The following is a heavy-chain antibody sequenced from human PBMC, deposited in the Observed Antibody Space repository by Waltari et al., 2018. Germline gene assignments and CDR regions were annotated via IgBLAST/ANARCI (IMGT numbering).Heavy chain of an antibody. CDR3: ARAGIAAAGSFFQH. J-gene: IGHJ1*01. V-gene: IGHV3-48*01. CDR1: GFTFSSYS. D-gene: IGHD6-13*01. CDR2: ISSSRSTI. Sequence: EVQLVESGGGLVQPGGSLRLSCAASGFTFSSYSMNWVRQAPGKGLEWVSYISSSRSTIYYADSVKGRFTISRDNAKNSLYLQMNSLRAEDTAVYYCARAGIAAAGSFFQHWGQGTLVTVSS.